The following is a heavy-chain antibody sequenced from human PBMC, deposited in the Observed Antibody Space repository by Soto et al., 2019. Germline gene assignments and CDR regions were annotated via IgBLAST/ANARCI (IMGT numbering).Heavy chain of an antibody. D-gene: IGHD6-19*01. CDR2: IIPIFGTA. CDR3: AMIEYSSGSDY. Sequence: EASVKVSCKASGGTFSSYAISWVRQAPGQGLEWMGGIIPIFGTANYAQKFEDRVTITADELTSTAYMELSSLRSEDTAVYYCAMIEYSSGSDYWGQGTLVTVSS. CDR1: GGTFSSYA. V-gene: IGHV1-69*13. J-gene: IGHJ4*02.